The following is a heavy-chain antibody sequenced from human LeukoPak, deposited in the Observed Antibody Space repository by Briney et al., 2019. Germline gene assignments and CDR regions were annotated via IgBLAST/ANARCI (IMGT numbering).Heavy chain of an antibody. D-gene: IGHD1-26*01. CDR1: GGSMSSSH. Sequence: SETLSLTCTVSGGSMSSSHWSWIRQSPGKGLEWIAYIHYTGSANYNPSLKSRVTISVDTSKNQLSLQLSSVTAADTAAYFCARQPSGTYSFDIWGQGTMVTVSS. CDR3: ARQPSGTYSFDI. J-gene: IGHJ3*02. CDR2: IHYTGSA. V-gene: IGHV4-59*08.